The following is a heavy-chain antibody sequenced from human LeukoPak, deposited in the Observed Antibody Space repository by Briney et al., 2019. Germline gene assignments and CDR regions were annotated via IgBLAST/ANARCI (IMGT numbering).Heavy chain of an antibody. CDR2: IYYSGST. D-gene: IGHD6-13*01. J-gene: IGHJ3*02. V-gene: IGHV4-39*01. CDR1: GGSISSSSYY. CDR3: ARHKYSSSWSDAFDI. Sequence: SETLSLTRTVSGGSISSSSYYWGWIRQPPGKGLEWIGSIYYSGSTYYNPSLKSRVTISVDTSKNQFSLKLSSVTAADTAVYYCARHKYSSSWSDAFDIWGQGTMVTVSS.